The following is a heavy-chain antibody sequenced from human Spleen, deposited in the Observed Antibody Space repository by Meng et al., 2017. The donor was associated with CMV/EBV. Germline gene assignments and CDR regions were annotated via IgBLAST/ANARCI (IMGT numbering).Heavy chain of an antibody. J-gene: IGHJ4*02. V-gene: IGHV1-69*05. D-gene: IGHD2-2*02. CDR2: IVPLFGTS. Sequence: YIISWVGQDTAQGIEWRGWIVPLFGTSNYAQKFQGRVTITTEESTTTVFMELSSLGSEDTAVYYCARVGYCSGTSCYTGDYSGRPFDYWGQGTLVTVSS. CDR1: YI. CDR3: ARVGYCSGTSCYTGDYSGRPFDY.